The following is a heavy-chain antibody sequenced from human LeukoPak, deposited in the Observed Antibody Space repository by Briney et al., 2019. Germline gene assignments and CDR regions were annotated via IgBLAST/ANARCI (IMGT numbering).Heavy chain of an antibody. J-gene: IGHJ4*02. CDR3: ARDLTLYSYGSSVGY. D-gene: IGHD5-18*01. CDR2: ISYDGSNK. CDR1: GFTFSSYA. Sequence: GGSLRLSCAASGFTFSSYAMHWVRQAPGKGLEWVAVISYDGSNKYYADSVKGRFTISRDNSKNTLYLQMNSLRAEDTAVYYCARDLTLYSYGSSVGYWGQGTLVTVSS. V-gene: IGHV3-30-3*01.